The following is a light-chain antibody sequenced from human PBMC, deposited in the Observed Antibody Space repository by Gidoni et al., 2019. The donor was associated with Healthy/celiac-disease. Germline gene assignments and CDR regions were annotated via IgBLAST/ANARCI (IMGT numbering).Light chain of an antibody. CDR1: QSVSSSY. CDR2: GAS. V-gene: IGKV3-20*01. J-gene: IGKJ2*01. CDR3: QQYGSSPPGYT. Sequence: EMVLTQSPGTLSLSPGERATLSCRGSQSVSSSYLAWYQQKPGQPPRLLLYGASSRATGIPASFSGSGSATAFTLPTSSLEPPDFAVYYCQQYGSSPPGYTFGQGTKLEIK.